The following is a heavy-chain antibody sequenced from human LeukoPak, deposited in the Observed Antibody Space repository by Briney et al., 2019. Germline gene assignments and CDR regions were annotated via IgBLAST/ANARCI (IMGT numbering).Heavy chain of an antibody. CDR2: IYTSGST. D-gene: IGHD6-19*01. V-gene: IGHV4-4*07. CDR1: GGSISSYY. Sequence: SETLSFTCTVSGGSISSYYWSWIRKPAGKGLEWIGRIYTSGSTNYNPSLKSRVTMSGDTSKNQFSLKLSSVTAADTAVYYCARDQSGYSSGWPYWYFDLWGRGTLVTVSS. J-gene: IGHJ2*01. CDR3: ARDQSGYSSGWPYWYFDL.